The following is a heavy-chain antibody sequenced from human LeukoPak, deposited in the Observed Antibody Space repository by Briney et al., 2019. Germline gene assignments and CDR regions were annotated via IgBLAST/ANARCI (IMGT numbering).Heavy chain of an antibody. D-gene: IGHD2-21*02. Sequence: GASVKVSCKASGYTFTSYGISWVRQAPGQGLEWMGWISAYNGNTNYAQKLQGRVTMTTDTSTNTAYMELRSLGSDDTAVYYCARGPIYCGGDCYWGYWGQGTLVTVSS. CDR3: ARGPIYCGGDCYWGY. CDR1: GYTFTSYG. V-gene: IGHV1-18*01. CDR2: ISAYNGNT. J-gene: IGHJ4*02.